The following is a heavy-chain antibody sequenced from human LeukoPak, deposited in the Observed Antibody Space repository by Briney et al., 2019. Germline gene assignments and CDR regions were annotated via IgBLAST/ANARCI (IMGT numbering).Heavy chain of an antibody. Sequence: WSLRLSCAASGFTFSSYAMSWVRQAPGKGLEWVSSIRDGPFYTYYADSVKGRLTISRDNSKNTLYLQMNSLRDEDTAVYYCAKRNYYDSRGYLYDSWGQGTLVTVSS. CDR2: IRDGPFYT. V-gene: IGHV3-23*01. CDR3: AKRNYYDSRGYLYDS. J-gene: IGHJ4*02. CDR1: GFTFSSYA. D-gene: IGHD3-22*01.